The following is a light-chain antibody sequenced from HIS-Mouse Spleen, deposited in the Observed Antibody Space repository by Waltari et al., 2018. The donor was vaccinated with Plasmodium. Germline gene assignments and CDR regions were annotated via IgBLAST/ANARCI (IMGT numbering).Light chain of an antibody. CDR1: RGHSSYP. Sequence: QLVLTQSPSASASLGASVKLTCTLRRGHSSYPNPWHPQQPEKGPRYLMKLNSDGSHSKGDGIPDRFSGSSSGAERYLTISSLQSEDEADYYCQTWGTGMGVFGGGTKLTVL. CDR2: LNSDGSH. V-gene: IGLV4-69*01. J-gene: IGLJ2*01. CDR3: QTWGTGMGV.